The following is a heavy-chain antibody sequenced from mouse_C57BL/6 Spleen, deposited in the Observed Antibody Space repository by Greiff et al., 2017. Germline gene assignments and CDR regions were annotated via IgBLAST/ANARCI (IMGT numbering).Heavy chain of an antibody. J-gene: IGHJ1*03. Sequence: EVNVVESGEGLVKPGGSLKLSCAASGFTFSSYSMPWVRQTPEKRLEWVAYISRGGDYIYYADTVKGGFASSRDNARNTLYLQMSSLEGEDTAMYDCTRDYRGRWYFDVWGTGTTVTVSA. V-gene: IGHV5-9-1*02. CDR1: GFTFSSYS. CDR3: TRDYRGRWYFDV. CDR2: ISRGGDYI. D-gene: IGHD2-4*01.